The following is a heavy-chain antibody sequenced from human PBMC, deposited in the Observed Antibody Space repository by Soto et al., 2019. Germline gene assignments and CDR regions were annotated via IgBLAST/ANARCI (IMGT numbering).Heavy chain of an antibody. D-gene: IGHD6-19*01. CDR2: XSXDGXXK. J-gene: IGHJ4*02. CDR3: AKAYRPIAVAGNLLDY. V-gene: IGHV3-30-3*02. Sequence: LGLSCAASGFTFSSYAMHWVRQAPGKGLEWVAVXSXDGXXKXYXXXVXXXXTISRDNSKNTLYLQMNSLRAEDTAVYYCAKAYRPIAVAGNLLDYWGQGTLVTVSS. CDR1: GFTFSSYA.